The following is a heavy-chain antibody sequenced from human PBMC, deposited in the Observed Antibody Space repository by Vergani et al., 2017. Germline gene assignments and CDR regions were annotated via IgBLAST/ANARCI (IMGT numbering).Heavy chain of an antibody. D-gene: IGHD5-12*01. Sequence: QVQLVQSGAEVKKPGASVKVSCKASGDTFTGYYIHWVRQAPGQGLEWMGWINPNSGGTNYAQKFQGRVTMTRDTAISTVYMELSRLRSDDTAVYYCARYYKVATIAGPNHYYYGLDVWGQGTTVTVSS. CDR3: ARYYKVATIAGPNHYYYGLDV. J-gene: IGHJ6*02. V-gene: IGHV1-2*02. CDR1: GDTFTGYY. CDR2: INPNSGGT.